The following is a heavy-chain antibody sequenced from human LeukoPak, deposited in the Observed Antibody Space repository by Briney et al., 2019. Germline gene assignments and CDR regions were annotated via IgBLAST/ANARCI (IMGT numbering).Heavy chain of an antibody. D-gene: IGHD1-1*01. J-gene: IGHJ4*02. CDR3: ARKTGTTADYDY. CDR2: IYHSGST. V-gene: IGHV4-38-2*02. CDR1: GGSISSYY. Sequence: NPSETLSLTCTVSGGSISSYYWGWIRQPPGKGLEWIGSIYHSGSTYYNPSLKSRVTISVDTSKNQFSLKLSSVTAADTAVYYCARKTGTTADYDYWGQGTLVTVSS.